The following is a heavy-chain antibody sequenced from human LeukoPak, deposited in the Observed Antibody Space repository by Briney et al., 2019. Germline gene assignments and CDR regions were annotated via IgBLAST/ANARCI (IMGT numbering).Heavy chain of an antibody. D-gene: IGHD1-1*01. CDR3: ARDLEDAFDI. J-gene: IGHJ3*02. CDR1: GGSFSGYY. V-gene: IGHV4-34*01. CDR2: IYHSGST. Sequence: SETLSLTCAVYGGSFSGYYWSWIRRPPGKGLEWIGSIYHSGSTYYNPSLKSRATISVDTSKNQFSLKLSSVTAADTAVYYCARDLEDAFDIWGQGTMVTVSS.